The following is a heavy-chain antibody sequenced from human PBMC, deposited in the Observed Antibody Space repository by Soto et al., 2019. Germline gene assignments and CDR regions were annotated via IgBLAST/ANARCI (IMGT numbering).Heavy chain of an antibody. CDR2: IYFSGST. CDR1: GGSVSGGSYY. CDR3: TRDVDFGEADV. D-gene: IGHD4-17*01. Sequence: QVQLQESGPGRVKPSETLSLTCTVSGGSVSGGSYYWNWIRQPPGKGLEWIGYIYFSGSTNYNPSLKSRVTMSIDTSQNQFSLKPSSVTAADPAVYFCTRDVDFGEADVWGQGTTVTVSS. V-gene: IGHV4-61*01. J-gene: IGHJ6*02.